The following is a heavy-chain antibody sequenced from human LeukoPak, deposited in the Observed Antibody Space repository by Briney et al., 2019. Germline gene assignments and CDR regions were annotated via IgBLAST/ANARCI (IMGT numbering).Heavy chain of an antibody. CDR2: ISYSGST. CDR3: VRDFDAWSAIDI. CDR1: GGSISGYY. Sequence: SETLSLTCTVSGGSISGYYWSWIRQPPGKGLEWIGCISYSGSTKYNPSLKSRVSVSLDTSKKQFSLHLSSVTAADTAVYYCVRDFDAWSAIDIWGQGTMVTVSS. J-gene: IGHJ3*02. D-gene: IGHD3-3*01. V-gene: IGHV4-59*01.